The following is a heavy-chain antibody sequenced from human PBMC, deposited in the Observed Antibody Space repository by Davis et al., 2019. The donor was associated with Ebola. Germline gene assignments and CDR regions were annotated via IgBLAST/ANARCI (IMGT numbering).Heavy chain of an antibody. V-gene: IGHV1-18*01. Sequence: ASVKVSCKASGYTSNSYAISRVRQAPGQGLEWMGWISVYSSYTNYAQKFQGRVTMTTDTSTSTTYMELRRLRSDDTAIYYCASGNEVATVFDYWGQGTLVTVSS. CDR1: GYTSNSYA. CDR3: ASGNEVATVFDY. J-gene: IGHJ4*02. CDR2: ISVYSSYT. D-gene: IGHD5-12*01.